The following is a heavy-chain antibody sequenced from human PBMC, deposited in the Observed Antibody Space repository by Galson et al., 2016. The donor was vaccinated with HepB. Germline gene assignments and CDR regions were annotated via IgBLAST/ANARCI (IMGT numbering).Heavy chain of an antibody. CDR2: IKQDGSEK. D-gene: IGHD4-17*01. Sequence: SLRLSCAASGFTFSSYWMSWVRQAPGKGLQWVANIKQDGSEKYYVDSVKGRFTISRDNAKHSLYPQMNSLRAEDTAVYYCARAGDDYGDYRLPGSYRYYFDYWGQGTLVTVSS. V-gene: IGHV3-7*03. CDR3: ARAGDDYGDYRLPGSYRYYFDY. J-gene: IGHJ4*02. CDR1: GFTFSSYW.